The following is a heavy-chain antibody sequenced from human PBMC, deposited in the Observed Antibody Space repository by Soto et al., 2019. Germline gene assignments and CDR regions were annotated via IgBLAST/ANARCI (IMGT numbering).Heavy chain of an antibody. CDR1: GFTFSSFG. CDR3: AEAKSCVGAYQLHGFFDY. CDR2: VSYDGGNT. J-gene: IGHJ4*02. D-gene: IGHD1-26*01. Sequence: QGQLVESGGGVVQPGRSLRLSCAASGFTFSSFGMHWVRQAPGKGLEWVAVVSYDGGNTYYIDSVKDRFTVSRDNSKNRVFLQRTSLRADDTAVYYCAEAKSCVGAYQLHGFFDYWGKGALVTVSS. V-gene: IGHV3-30*18.